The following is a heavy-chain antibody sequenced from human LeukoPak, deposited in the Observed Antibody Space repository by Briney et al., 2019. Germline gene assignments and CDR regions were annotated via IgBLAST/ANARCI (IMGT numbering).Heavy chain of an antibody. D-gene: IGHD2-21*02. CDR1: GGSFSGYY. V-gene: IGHV4-34*10. CDR3: ARYLVIVSAIGRGYFDY. J-gene: IGHJ4*02. Sequence: SETLSLTCAVYGGSFSGYYWSWIRQPPGKGLEWIGEINHSGSTNYNPSLKSRVAMSVDSSRNQFSLNLTSVTAADTAVYYCARYLVIVSAIGRGYFDYWGQGTLVTVSS. CDR2: INHSGST.